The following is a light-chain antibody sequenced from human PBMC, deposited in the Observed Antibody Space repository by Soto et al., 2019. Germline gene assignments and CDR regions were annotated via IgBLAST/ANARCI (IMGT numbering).Light chain of an antibody. CDR3: QQYYGTPLT. V-gene: IGKV4-1*01. Sequence: DIVMTQSPDSLAVSLGERATINCKSGQSVLYSSNNKNYLAWYQQKPGQPPKLLIYWASTRESGVPDRFSGSGSGTDFTLTISSLQAEDVAVYYCQQYYGTPLTFGGGTKVEIK. CDR1: QSVLYSSNNKNY. J-gene: IGKJ4*01. CDR2: WAS.